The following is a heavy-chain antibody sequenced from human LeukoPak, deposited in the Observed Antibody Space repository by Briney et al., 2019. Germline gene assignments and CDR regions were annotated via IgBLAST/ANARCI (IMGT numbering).Heavy chain of an antibody. D-gene: IGHD4-23*01. CDR1: GFTFSAYN. Sequence: GSLRLSCVASGFTFSAYNMNWVRQAPGKGLEWVSCISSSSTTIYYADSVKGRFTISRDNAKNSLWLQMNSLRDEDTAVYYCARDPAYGGNSDYWGQGTLVTVSS. V-gene: IGHV3-48*02. CDR2: ISSSSTTI. CDR3: ARDPAYGGNSDY. J-gene: IGHJ4*02.